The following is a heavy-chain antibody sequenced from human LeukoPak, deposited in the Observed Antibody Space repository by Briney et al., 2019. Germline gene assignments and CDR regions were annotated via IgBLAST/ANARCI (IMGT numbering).Heavy chain of an antibody. V-gene: IGHV3-23*01. Sequence: GGSLRLPCAASGFTFSSYAMSWVRQAPGKGLEWVSAISGSGGSTYYADSVKGRFTISRDNSKNTLYLQMNSLRAEDTAVYYCAKDRGSSGWDTAEYFQHWGQGTLVTVSS. CDR2: ISGSGGST. CDR1: GFTFSSYA. D-gene: IGHD6-19*01. CDR3: AKDRGSSGWDTAEYFQH. J-gene: IGHJ1*01.